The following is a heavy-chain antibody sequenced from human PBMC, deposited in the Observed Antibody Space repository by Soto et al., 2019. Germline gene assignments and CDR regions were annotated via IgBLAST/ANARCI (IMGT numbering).Heavy chain of an antibody. D-gene: IGHD3-16*01. V-gene: IGHV3-15*07. Sequence: DVQLVESGGGFVESGGSLRLSCAASGFSFKDAWMTWVRQAPGKGLEWVGRIKSSTDGGTADYGAAVKGRFTMSRDDSKNTLYLHMDGLKREDTGVYYCTSFFLLRGRLFDYWGPATQVNVSS. CDR2: IKSSTDGGTA. J-gene: IGHJ4*02. CDR1: GFSFKDAW. CDR3: TSFFLLRGRLFDY.